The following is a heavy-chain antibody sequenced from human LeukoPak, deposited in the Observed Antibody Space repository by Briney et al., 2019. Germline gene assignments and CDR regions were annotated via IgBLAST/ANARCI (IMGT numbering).Heavy chain of an antibody. V-gene: IGHV4-34*01. Sequence: SETLSLTCAVSGGSFSGYYWSWIRQPPGKGLEWIGEINHSGSTNYNPSLKSRVTISVDTSKNQFSLKLSSVTAADTAVYYCARDSTGSGTYSKIDYWGQGILVTVSS. CDR3: ARDSTGSGTYSKIDY. CDR1: GGSFSGYY. D-gene: IGHD3-10*01. CDR2: INHSGST. J-gene: IGHJ4*02.